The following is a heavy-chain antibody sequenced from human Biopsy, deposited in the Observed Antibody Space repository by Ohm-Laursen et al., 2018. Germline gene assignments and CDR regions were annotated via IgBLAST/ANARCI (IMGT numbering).Heavy chain of an antibody. CDR1: GGFISSSTTYY. Sequence: SETLSLTCTVSGGFISSSTTYYWAWLRQPPGRGLEWIGSIYNTETTFYNPSLKSRVTISVDTSTNQFSLKVSSVTAADTALYFCARHPTGFWFDPWGHGTLVTVSS. CDR3: ARHPTGFWFDP. V-gene: IGHV4-39*01. J-gene: IGHJ5*02. CDR2: IYNTETT.